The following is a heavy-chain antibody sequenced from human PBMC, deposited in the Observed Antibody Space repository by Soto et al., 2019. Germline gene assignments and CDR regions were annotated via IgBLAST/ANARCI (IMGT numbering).Heavy chain of an antibody. Sequence: QVQLVQSGAEVKKPGASVKVSCKASGYTFSSYVISWVRQAPGQGREWMGWISAYNGNTKYAQKLQGRVTMTTDTTTRTAYMWLRSLRAEDTAVYNSARDVTPPDYWGQGTLVTVSS. V-gene: IGHV1-18*01. CDR1: GYTFSSYV. CDR3: ARDVTPPDY. CDR2: ISAYNGNT. J-gene: IGHJ4*02.